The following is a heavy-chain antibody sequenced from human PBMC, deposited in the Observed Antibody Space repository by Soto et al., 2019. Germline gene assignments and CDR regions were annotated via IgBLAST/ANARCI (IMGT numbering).Heavy chain of an antibody. J-gene: IGHJ5*02. CDR1: GYSFTAYY. CDR3: ARVGPTGWFDP. CDR2: INTKTGGT. V-gene: IGHV1-2*02. Sequence: QVHLVQSGAEVKKPGASVKVSCKASGYSFTAYYMHWVRQAPGQGLEWMGWINTKTGGTNYAQRVQGRVTMTGDTSINTAYMELSSLRSDDTAVYYCARVGPTGWFDPWGQGTVVTVSS.